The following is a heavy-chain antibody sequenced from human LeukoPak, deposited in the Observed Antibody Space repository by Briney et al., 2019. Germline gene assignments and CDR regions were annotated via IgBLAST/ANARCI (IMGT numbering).Heavy chain of an antibody. V-gene: IGHV4-30-4*01. CDR2: IYYSGST. Sequence: SETLSLTCTVSGGSISSGDYYWSWIRQPPGKGLEWIGYIYYSGSTYYNSSLKSRVTISVDTSKNQFSLKLSSVTAADTAVYYCAREEITRGAFDIWGQGTMVTVSS. D-gene: IGHD3-10*01. CDR1: GGSISSGDYY. J-gene: IGHJ3*02. CDR3: AREEITRGAFDI.